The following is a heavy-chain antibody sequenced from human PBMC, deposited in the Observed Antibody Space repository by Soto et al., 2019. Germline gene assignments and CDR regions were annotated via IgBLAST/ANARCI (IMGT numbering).Heavy chain of an antibody. Sequence: GESLKISCKGSGYSFTSYWICWVRQMRGKGLEWMGIIYPGDSDTRYSPSFQGQVTISADKSISTAYLQWSSLKASDTAMYYCASQHYCSSTSCPFDYWGQGTLVTVSS. D-gene: IGHD2-2*01. CDR2: IYPGDSDT. CDR1: GYSFTSYW. V-gene: IGHV5-51*01. J-gene: IGHJ4*02. CDR3: ASQHYCSSTSCPFDY.